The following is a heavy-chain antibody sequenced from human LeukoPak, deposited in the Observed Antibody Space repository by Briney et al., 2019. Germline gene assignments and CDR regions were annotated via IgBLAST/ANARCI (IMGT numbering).Heavy chain of an antibody. D-gene: IGHD3-22*01. CDR3: ARHEYYYDSSGSENDDAFDI. J-gene: IGHJ3*02. Sequence: GGSLRLSCAASGFTFSRFAMSWVRQAPGKGLEWVSAISGSGGSTYYADSVKGRFTISRDNSKNTLYLQMNSLRAEDTAVYYCARHEYYYDSSGSENDDAFDIWGQGTMVTVSS. CDR2: ISGSGGST. V-gene: IGHV3-23*01. CDR1: GFTFSRFA.